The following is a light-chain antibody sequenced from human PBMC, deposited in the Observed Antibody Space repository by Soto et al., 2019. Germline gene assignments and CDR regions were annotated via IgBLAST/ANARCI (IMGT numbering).Light chain of an antibody. Sequence: DIQMTQSPASLSASVGDRVTITCRASQSISSYLNWYQQTPGKAPKLLIYAASSLQSGVPSRFSGSGSGTDFTLTISSLQPEDSATYYCQQSYSTLTFGGGTKVEIK. CDR1: QSISSY. CDR3: QQSYSTLT. V-gene: IGKV1-39*01. J-gene: IGKJ4*01. CDR2: AAS.